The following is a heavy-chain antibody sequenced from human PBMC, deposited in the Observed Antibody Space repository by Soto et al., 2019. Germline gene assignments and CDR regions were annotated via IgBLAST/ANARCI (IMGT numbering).Heavy chain of an antibody. CDR3: ARESVNYGGNSGDY. V-gene: IGHV3-21*06. Sequence: VQLVESGGGLVKPGGSLRLSCAASGFIFSSYTMNWVRQAPGKGLEWVSSISSGGYLYHAASVQGRFTVSRDNAKNSLYLQMNSLRAEDTAVYYCARESVNYGGNSGDYWGQGTLVTVSS. CDR1: GFIFSSYT. D-gene: IGHD4-17*01. CDR2: ISSGGYL. J-gene: IGHJ4*02.